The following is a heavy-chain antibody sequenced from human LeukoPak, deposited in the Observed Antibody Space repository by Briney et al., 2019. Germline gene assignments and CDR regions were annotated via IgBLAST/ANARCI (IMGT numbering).Heavy chain of an antibody. CDR3: AKEVKPVTMIVVVITAHFDY. CDR2: ISGSGGST. Sequence: GGSLRLSCAASGFTFSSYAMSWVRQAPGKGLEWVSAISGSGGSTYYADSVKGRFTISRDNSKNTLYLQMNSLRAEDTAVYYCAKEVKPVTMIVVVITAHFDYWGQGTLVTVSS. D-gene: IGHD3-22*01. V-gene: IGHV3-23*01. CDR1: GFTFSSYA. J-gene: IGHJ4*02.